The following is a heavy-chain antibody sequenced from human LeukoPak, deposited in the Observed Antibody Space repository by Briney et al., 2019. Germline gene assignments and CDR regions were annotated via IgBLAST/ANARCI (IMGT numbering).Heavy chain of an antibody. CDR3: AKDMIAVAGSSFDY. CDR2: MRYDGSNK. V-gene: IGHV3-30*02. CDR1: GFTFSSYG. J-gene: IGHJ4*02. D-gene: IGHD6-19*01. Sequence: GGSLRLSCAASGFTFSSYGMHWVRQAPGKGLEWVAFMRYDGSNKYYADSVKGRFTISRDNSKNTLYLQMNSLRAEDTAVYYCAKDMIAVAGSSFDYWGQGTLVTVSS.